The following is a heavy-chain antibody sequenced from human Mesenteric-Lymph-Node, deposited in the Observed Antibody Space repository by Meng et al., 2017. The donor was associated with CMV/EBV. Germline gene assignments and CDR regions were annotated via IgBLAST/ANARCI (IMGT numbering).Heavy chain of an antibody. CDR2: IRYDGSNK. V-gene: IGHV3-30*02. CDR1: GVTFSNYG. CDR3: ARMGPYYYGSGSPKYGMDV. D-gene: IGHD3-10*01. J-gene: IGHJ6*02. Sequence: GESLKISCVAPGVTFSNYGMHWVRQAPGKGLVWVAFIRYDGSNKDYADSVKGRFTISRDISKNTLYLEMNSLRAEDTAVYYCARMGPYYYGSGSPKYGMDVWGQGTTVTVSS.